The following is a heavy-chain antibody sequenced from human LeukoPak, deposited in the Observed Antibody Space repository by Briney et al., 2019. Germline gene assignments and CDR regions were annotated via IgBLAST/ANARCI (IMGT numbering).Heavy chain of an antibody. Sequence: SETLSLTCTVSGGSISNSSYYWGWIRQPPGKGLEWIGSIYYSGSTYYNPSLKSRVTISVDTSKNQFSLKLSSVTAADTAVYYCARGATILPLGYWGQGTLVSVSS. CDR1: GGSISNSSYY. D-gene: IGHD3-9*01. J-gene: IGHJ4*02. V-gene: IGHV4-39*07. CDR3: ARGATILPLGY. CDR2: IYYSGST.